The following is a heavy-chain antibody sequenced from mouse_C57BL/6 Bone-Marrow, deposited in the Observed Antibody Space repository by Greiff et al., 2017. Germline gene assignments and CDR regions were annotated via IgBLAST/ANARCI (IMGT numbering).Heavy chain of an antibody. J-gene: IGHJ1*03. CDR3: ARRYYYGSGRYFAV. V-gene: IGHV5-6*01. CDR2: ISSGGSYT. CDR1: GFTFSSYG. Sequence: EVQLVESGGDLVKPGGSLKLSCAASGFTFSSYGMSWVRQTPDKRLEWVATISSGGSYTYYPDSVKGRFTISRDNAKNTLYLQMSSLKSEDTSTYYFARRYYYGSGRYFAVGGTGTTVTVSS. D-gene: IGHD1-1*01.